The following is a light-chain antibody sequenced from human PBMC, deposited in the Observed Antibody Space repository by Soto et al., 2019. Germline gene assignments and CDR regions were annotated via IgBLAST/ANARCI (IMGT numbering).Light chain of an antibody. CDR2: KAS. CDR1: QSIGSW. J-gene: IGKJ1*01. CDR3: QQYHSYPWT. Sequence: DIQMTQSPSILSASVGDRVTITCRASQSIGSWLAWYQQKPGKAPNLLIYKASSLESGVPPRFSGSGSGTELTLTVSSLQPDDFATYYGQQYHSYPWTVGQGTKVDIK. V-gene: IGKV1-5*03.